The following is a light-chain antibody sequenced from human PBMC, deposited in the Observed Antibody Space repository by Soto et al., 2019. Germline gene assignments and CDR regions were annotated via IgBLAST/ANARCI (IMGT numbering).Light chain of an antibody. Sequence: QSALTQPASVSGSPGQLITISCTGTSSDVGGYNYVSWYQQHPGNAPRLMIYEVNNRPSGVPNRFSGSKSGNTASLTISGLQAEDEADYYCSSKTSSRTPFVFGTGTKVTVL. CDR3: SSKTSSRTPFV. CDR2: EVN. V-gene: IGLV2-14*01. J-gene: IGLJ1*01. CDR1: SSDVGGYNY.